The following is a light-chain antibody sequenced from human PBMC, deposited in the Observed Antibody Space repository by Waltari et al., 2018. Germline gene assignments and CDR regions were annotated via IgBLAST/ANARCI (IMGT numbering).Light chain of an antibody. CDR2: RDS. CDR1: NIGSKN. Sequence: SYELTQPLSVSVALGQTARMTCGGNNIGSKNVHWYQQKPGQAPVLVIYRDSNRPSGIPERFSGSNSGNTATLTISGVQAEDEADYYCQSTNSSSTWVFGGGTKLTVL. CDR3: QSTNSSSTWV. J-gene: IGLJ3*02. V-gene: IGLV3-9*01.